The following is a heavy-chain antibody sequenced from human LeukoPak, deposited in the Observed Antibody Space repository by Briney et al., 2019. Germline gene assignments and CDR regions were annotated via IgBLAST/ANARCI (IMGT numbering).Heavy chain of an antibody. CDR1: GFIFSSYW. D-gene: IGHD6-13*01. J-gene: IGHJ4*02. Sequence: GGSLRLSCAASGFIFSSYWMSWVRQAPGKGLEWVANIKQDGSEKYYVDSVKGRFTISRDNAKNSLYLQMNSLRAEDTAVYYCARDLGYSSSWPIDYWGQGTLVTVSS. CDR3: ARDLGYSSSWPIDY. V-gene: IGHV3-7*01. CDR2: IKQDGSEK.